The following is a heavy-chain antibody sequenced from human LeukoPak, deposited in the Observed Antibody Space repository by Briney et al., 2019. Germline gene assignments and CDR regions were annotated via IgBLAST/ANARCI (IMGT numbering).Heavy chain of an antibody. J-gene: IGHJ4*02. Sequence: SETLSPTCAFYGGAFSGYYWSWIRQPPGKGLEWIGEINHSGNNHYNPSLKSQVTISEDTSKIQFSLKLSSVTAADTAVYYCARVTEIYTAARSFLFDYWGQVTLVTVSS. V-gene: IGHV4-34*01. CDR2: INHSGNN. CDR1: GGAFSGYY. D-gene: IGHD6-6*01. CDR3: ARVTEIYTAARSFLFDY.